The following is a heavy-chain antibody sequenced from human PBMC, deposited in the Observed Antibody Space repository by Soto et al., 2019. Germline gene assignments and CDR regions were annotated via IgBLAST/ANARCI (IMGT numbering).Heavy chain of an antibody. D-gene: IGHD3-22*01. CDR3: ARDPPDDSSGYFSLDY. V-gene: IGHV3-33*01. J-gene: IGHJ4*02. CDR1: GFTFSSYA. CDR2: MWSEGGNK. Sequence: PGGSLSLSCAASGFTFSSYARHSLRQAPGKGLEWVAVMWSEGGNKHYADSVKGRFTISRDNSKNTLYLQMNSLRAEDTVVYYCARDPPDDSSGYFSLDYWGQGT.